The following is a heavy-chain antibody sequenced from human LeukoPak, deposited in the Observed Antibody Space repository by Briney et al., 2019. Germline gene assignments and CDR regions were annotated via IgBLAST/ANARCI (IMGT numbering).Heavy chain of an antibody. Sequence: GGSLRLSCAASGFTFSSYRMNCVRQAPGKGLEWVSYISSSSSTIYYADSVKGRFTISRDNAKNSLYLQMNSLRAEDTAVHYCARDRGYCSGGSCYDWFDPWGQGTLVTVSS. CDR1: GFTFSSYR. CDR3: ARDRGYCSGGSCYDWFDP. CDR2: ISSSSSTI. D-gene: IGHD2-15*01. V-gene: IGHV3-48*01. J-gene: IGHJ5*02.